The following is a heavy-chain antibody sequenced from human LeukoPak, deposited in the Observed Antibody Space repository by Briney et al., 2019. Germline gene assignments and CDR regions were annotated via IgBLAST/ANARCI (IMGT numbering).Heavy chain of an antibody. V-gene: IGHV3-21*06. Sequence: WGSLRLSCAASGFTFSSYTMIWVGQAPGKGLEWVSSISSTSTYIYYADSVKGRFTISRDNAKNSLYLQMNSLRAEDTAVYYCAGMQYSSSWAAFDYWGQGTLVIVSS. CDR2: ISSTSTYI. CDR3: AGMQYSSSWAAFDY. D-gene: IGHD6-13*01. CDR1: GFTFSSYT. J-gene: IGHJ4*02.